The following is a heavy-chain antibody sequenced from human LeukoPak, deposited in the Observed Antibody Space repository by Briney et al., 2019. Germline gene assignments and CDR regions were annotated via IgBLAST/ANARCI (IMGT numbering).Heavy chain of an antibody. V-gene: IGHV1-2*06. CDR3: ARVRYDFWSGSPYYFDY. Sequence: ASVKVSCKASGYTFTGYYMHWVRQAPGQGLEWMGRINPNSGGTNYAQKFQGRVTMTRDTSISTAYMEPSRLRSDDTAVYYCARVRYDFWSGSPYYFDYWGQGTLVTVSS. J-gene: IGHJ4*02. CDR1: GYTFTGYY. D-gene: IGHD3-3*01. CDR2: INPNSGGT.